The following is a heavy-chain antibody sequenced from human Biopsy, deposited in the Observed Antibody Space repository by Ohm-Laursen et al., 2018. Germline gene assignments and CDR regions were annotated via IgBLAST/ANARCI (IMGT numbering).Heavy chain of an antibody. CDR1: GGSISSHY. J-gene: IGHJ3*02. V-gene: IGHV4-59*08. Sequence: GTLSLTCTVSGGSISSHYWSWIRQAPGKGLEWIGYISYSRDTNYNPSLKSRITISVDTSKNQFSLKLTSVTAADTAVYYCAKHGSGWTGDDAFHIWGQGTMVTVSS. D-gene: IGHD6-19*01. CDR3: AKHGSGWTGDDAFHI. CDR2: ISYSRDT.